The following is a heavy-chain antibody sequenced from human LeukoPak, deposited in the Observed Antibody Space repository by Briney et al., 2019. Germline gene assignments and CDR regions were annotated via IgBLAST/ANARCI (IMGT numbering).Heavy chain of an antibody. CDR2: IYYSGST. Sequence: SETLSLTCTVSGGSISSGGYYWSWIRQHPGKGLEWIGYIYYSGSTYYNPSLKSRVTISVDTSKNQFSLKLSSVTAADTAVYYCASSLEGVVVVTPFDYWGQGTLVTVSS. CDR3: ASSLEGVVVVTPFDY. J-gene: IGHJ4*02. D-gene: IGHD3-22*01. V-gene: IGHV4-31*03. CDR1: GGSISSGGYY.